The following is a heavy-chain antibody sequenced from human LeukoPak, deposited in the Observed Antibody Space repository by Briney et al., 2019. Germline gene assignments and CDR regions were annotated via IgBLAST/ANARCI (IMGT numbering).Heavy chain of an antibody. V-gene: IGHV1-18*01. Sequence: ASVKVSCKASGSTFTSYGIIWVRQAPGQGLEWMGWISAYNGNTNYAQKLQGRVTMTTDTSTSTAYMELRSLRSDDTAVYYCARVLGARYYYYYGMDVWGQGTTVTVSS. CDR3: ARVLGARYYYYYGMDV. J-gene: IGHJ6*02. CDR2: ISAYNGNT. CDR1: GSTFTSYG. D-gene: IGHD4/OR15-4a*01.